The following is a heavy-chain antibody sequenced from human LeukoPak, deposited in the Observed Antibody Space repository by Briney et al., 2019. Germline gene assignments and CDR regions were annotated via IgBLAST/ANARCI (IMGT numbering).Heavy chain of an antibody. J-gene: IGHJ4*02. CDR3: ARVAVGFFDY. V-gene: IGHV4-59*01. CDR1: GGSISSYY. CDR2: IYYSGST. D-gene: IGHD2-15*01. Sequence: PSETLSLTCTVSGGSISSYYWSWIRQPPGKGLEWIGYIYYSGSTNYNPSLKSRVTISVDTSKNQFSLKLSSVTAADTAVYYCARVAVGFFDYWGQGTLVTVSS.